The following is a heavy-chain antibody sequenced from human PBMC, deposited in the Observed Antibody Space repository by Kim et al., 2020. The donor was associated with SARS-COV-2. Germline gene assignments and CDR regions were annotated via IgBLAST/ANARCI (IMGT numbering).Heavy chain of an antibody. Sequence: KSRVTISVDTAKNQFSLTLSSVTAADTAVYYCARPRAEGSGSYYNGYFDYWGQGTLVTVSS. D-gene: IGHD3-10*01. V-gene: IGHV4-39*01. CDR3: ARPRAEGSGSYYNGYFDY. J-gene: IGHJ4*02.